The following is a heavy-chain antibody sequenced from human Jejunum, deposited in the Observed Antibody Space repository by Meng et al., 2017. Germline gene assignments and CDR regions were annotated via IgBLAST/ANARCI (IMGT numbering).Heavy chain of an antibody. CDR2: MYQSGTT. CDR3: ARHISVTGTRGFDY. Sequence: QGQLRELGPGLLKPSETLSLPCAVYGASIRSGKWWSWVRQPPGKGLEWIGEMYQSGTTNYNPSLKSRVTILLDTSKNQLSLELTSVTAADTAVYYCARHISVTGTRGFDYWGQGTLVTVSS. CDR1: GASIRSGKW. V-gene: IGHV4-4*02. D-gene: IGHD6-19*01. J-gene: IGHJ4*02.